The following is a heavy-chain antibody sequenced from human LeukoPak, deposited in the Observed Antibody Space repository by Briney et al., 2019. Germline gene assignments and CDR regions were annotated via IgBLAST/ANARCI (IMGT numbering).Heavy chain of an antibody. Sequence: GGSLRLSCAASGFTFSGYWMSWVRQAPGKGLEWVANINQDGSEKYYVDSVKGRFTISRDNSKNTLYLQMNSLRAEDTAVYYCAKAPGIAAAGRMDVWGQGTTVTVSS. J-gene: IGHJ6*02. D-gene: IGHD6-13*01. CDR2: INQDGSEK. V-gene: IGHV3-7*03. CDR1: GFTFSGYW. CDR3: AKAPGIAAAGRMDV.